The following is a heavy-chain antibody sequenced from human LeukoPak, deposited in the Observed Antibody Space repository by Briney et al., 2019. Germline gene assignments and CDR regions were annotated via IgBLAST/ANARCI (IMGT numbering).Heavy chain of an antibody. Sequence: PGGSLRLSCAASGFTFSNYAVSWIRQAPGKGLEWVSVIRGSGGSTYYADSVKGRFTISRDNSKNTLYLQMNSLRAEDTAAYYCAKDVWYYYDSSGDYFDYWGQGTLVTVSS. V-gene: IGHV3-23*01. CDR3: AKDVWYYYDSSGDYFDY. CDR2: IRGSGGST. J-gene: IGHJ4*02. D-gene: IGHD3-22*01. CDR1: GFTFSNYA.